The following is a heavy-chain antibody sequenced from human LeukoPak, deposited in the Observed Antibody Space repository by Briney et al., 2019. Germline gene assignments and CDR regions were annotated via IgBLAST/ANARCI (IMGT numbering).Heavy chain of an antibody. CDR1: GFTFSNYW. Sequence: PGGSLRLSCAASGFTFSNYWMIWVRQAPGKGLESVAIVNEDGSAKYYLDSVKGRFTISRDNARNSLYLEMNSLRAEDTAVYYCARDYWRSIDHWGQGTLVTVSS. CDR2: VNEDGSAK. D-gene: IGHD1-1*01. CDR3: ARDYWRSIDH. J-gene: IGHJ4*02. V-gene: IGHV3-7*01.